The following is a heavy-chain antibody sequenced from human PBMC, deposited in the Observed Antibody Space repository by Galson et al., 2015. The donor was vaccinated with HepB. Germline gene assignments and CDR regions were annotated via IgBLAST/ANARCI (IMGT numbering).Heavy chain of an antibody. CDR2: IIPIFGTA. CDR1: GGTFSSYA. Sequence: SVKVSCKASGGTFSSYAISWVRQAPGQGLEWMGGIIPIFGTANYAQKFQGRVTITADESTSTAYMELSNLRSEDTAVYYCAREGGGLVDTRAFDIWGQGTMVTVSS. CDR3: AREGGGLVDTRAFDI. D-gene: IGHD5-18*01. J-gene: IGHJ3*02. V-gene: IGHV1-69*13.